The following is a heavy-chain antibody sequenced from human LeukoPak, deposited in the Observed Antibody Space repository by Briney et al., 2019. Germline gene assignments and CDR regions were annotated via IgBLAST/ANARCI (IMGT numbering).Heavy chain of an antibody. CDR1: GGSFSVYY. Sequence: SETLSLTCAVHGGSFSVYYWSWIRQPPGKGLEWIGEINHSGSTNYNPSLKSRVTISVDTSKNQFSLKLSSVTAADTAVYYCARGRDFRFDYWGQGTLVTVSS. CDR3: ARGRDFRFDY. D-gene: IGHD2/OR15-2a*01. J-gene: IGHJ4*02. V-gene: IGHV4-34*01. CDR2: INHSGST.